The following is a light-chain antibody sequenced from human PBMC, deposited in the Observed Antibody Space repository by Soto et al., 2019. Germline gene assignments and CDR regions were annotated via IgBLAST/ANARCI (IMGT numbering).Light chain of an antibody. V-gene: IGKV2-30*01. Sequence: DVVMPQSPLSLPVTLGQPASISCRSSQSLVYSDGNTYLNWFQQRPGQSPRRLIYKVSNRDSGGXDXXGGSGAVDDFTLKISSVEAEDVGGYYCLQGTHWPWTFGQGTKVEI. J-gene: IGKJ1*01. CDR2: KVS. CDR1: QSLVYSDGNTY. CDR3: LQGTHWPWT.